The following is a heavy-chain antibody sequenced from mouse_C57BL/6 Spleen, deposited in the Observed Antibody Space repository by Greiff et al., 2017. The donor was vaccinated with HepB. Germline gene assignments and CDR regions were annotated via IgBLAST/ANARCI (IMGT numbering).Heavy chain of an antibody. D-gene: IGHD2-4*01. J-gene: IGHJ3*01. CDR1: GFTFSSYA. CDR3: TGYDSWFAY. V-gene: IGHV5-9-1*02. CDR2: ISSGGDYI. Sequence: DVMLVESGEGLVKPGGSLKLSCAASGFTFSSYAMSWVRQTPEKRLEWVAYISSGGDYIYYADTVKGRFTISRDNARNTLYLQMSSLKSEDTAMYYCTGYDSWFAYWGQGTLVTVSA.